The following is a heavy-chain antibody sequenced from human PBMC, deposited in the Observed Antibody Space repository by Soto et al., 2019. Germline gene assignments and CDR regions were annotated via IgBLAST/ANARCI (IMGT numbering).Heavy chain of an antibody. CDR1: GFTFTSSA. D-gene: IGHD3-22*01. J-gene: IGHJ3*02. V-gene: IGHV1-58*01. CDR2: IVVGSGNT. CDR3: AADYYDSSGYYPDAFDI. Sequence: QMQLVQSGPEVKKPGTSVKVSCTASGFTFTSSAVQWVRQARGQRLEWIGWIVVGSGNTNYAQKFQERVTITRDMSTSTAYMELSSLRAEDTAVYYCAADYYDSSGYYPDAFDIWGQGTMVTVSS.